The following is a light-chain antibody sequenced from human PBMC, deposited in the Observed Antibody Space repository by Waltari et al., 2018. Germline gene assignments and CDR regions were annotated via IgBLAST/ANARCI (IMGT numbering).Light chain of an antibody. Sequence: QSALTQPRSVSGSPGQSVTISCTGSSSDVGLYDYVSWYQHQPGKAPKLIIYDVNKRPSGVPSRFSGSQSGNTASLTIAGLQAEDEAEYYCWSFAGRYTWVFGGGTKLSVL. V-gene: IGLV2-11*01. J-gene: IGLJ3*02. CDR1: SSDVGLYDY. CDR3: WSFAGRYTWV. CDR2: DVN.